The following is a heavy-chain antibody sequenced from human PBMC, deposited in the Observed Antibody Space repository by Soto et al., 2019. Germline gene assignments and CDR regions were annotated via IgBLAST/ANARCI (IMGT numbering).Heavy chain of an antibody. CDR2: IYHSGST. Sequence: QLQLQESGSGLVKPSQTLSLTCAVSGGSISSGGYSWSWIRQPPGKGLEWIGYIYHSGSTYYTPSLTRRVTILVDRSKHQFSLKLSSVTAADTAVYYCARGEVVALGYWGQGTLVTVSS. J-gene: IGHJ4*02. D-gene: IGHD2-15*01. CDR1: GGSISSGGYS. CDR3: ARGEVVALGY. V-gene: IGHV4-30-2*01.